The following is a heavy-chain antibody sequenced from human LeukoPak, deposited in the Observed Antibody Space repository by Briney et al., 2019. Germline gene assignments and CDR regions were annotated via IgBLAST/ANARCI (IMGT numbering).Heavy chain of an antibody. Sequence: PGGSLRLSCAASGFTFSSYSMNWVRQAPGKGLEWVSSISSSSSYIYYAGSVKGRFTISRDNAKNSLYLQMNSLRAEDTAVYYCARDRSYYYDSSGSFLDYWGQGTLVTVSS. CDR1: GFTFSSYS. D-gene: IGHD3-22*01. J-gene: IGHJ4*02. V-gene: IGHV3-21*01. CDR3: ARDRSYYYDSSGSFLDY. CDR2: ISSSSSYI.